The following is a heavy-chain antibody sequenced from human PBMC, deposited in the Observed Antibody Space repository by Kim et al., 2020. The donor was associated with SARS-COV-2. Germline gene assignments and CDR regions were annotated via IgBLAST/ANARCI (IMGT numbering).Heavy chain of an antibody. J-gene: IGHJ4*02. D-gene: IGHD2-8*02. V-gene: IGHV3-9*01. CDR3: AKGNSPGYCTGGVCYSYFDY. CDR2: ISWNSGSI. Sequence: GGSLRLSCAASGFTFDDYAMHWVRQAPGKGLEWVSGISWNSGSIGYADSVKGRFTISRDNAKNSLYLQMNSLRAEDTALYYCAKGNSPGYCTGGVCYSYFDYWGQGTLVTVSS. CDR1: GFTFDDYA.